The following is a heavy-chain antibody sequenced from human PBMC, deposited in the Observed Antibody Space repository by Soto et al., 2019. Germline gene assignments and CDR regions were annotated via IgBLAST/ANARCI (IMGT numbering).Heavy chain of an antibody. CDR3: AREFRYYDYVWGSYRYSTFDY. J-gene: IGHJ4*02. Sequence: QVQLQESGPGLVKPSETLSLTCTVSGGSISSYYWSWIRQPAGKGLEWIGRIYTSGSTNYNPSLKSRVTMSVDTSKNQFSLKLSSVTAADTAVYYCAREFRYYDYVWGSYRYSTFDYWGQGTLVTVSS. CDR1: GGSISSYY. D-gene: IGHD3-16*02. CDR2: IYTSGST. V-gene: IGHV4-4*07.